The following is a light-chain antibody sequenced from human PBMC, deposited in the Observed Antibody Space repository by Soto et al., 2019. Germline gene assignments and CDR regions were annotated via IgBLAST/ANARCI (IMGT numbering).Light chain of an antibody. Sequence: IVLTQSPATLSLSPGDRATLSCRASQSVTTNFAWYQQKPGQGPRLLMYDASKRATGIPARFSGSGSETDFTLTISSLEPEDFAVYYCQQRHSWPVTFGQGTKVEIK. V-gene: IGKV3-11*01. CDR3: QQRHSWPVT. J-gene: IGKJ1*01. CDR1: QSVTTN. CDR2: DAS.